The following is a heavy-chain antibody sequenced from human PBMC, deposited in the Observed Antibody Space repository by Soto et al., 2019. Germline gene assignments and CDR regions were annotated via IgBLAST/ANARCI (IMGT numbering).Heavy chain of an antibody. Sequence: PVGSLRLSCAASGFTFDDYTMHWVRQAPGKGLEWVSLISWDGGSTYYADSVKGRFTISRDNSKNSLYLQMNSLRTEDTALYYCAKAGGFYSSSEHFDYWGQGTLVTVSS. D-gene: IGHD6-6*01. J-gene: IGHJ4*02. CDR1: GFTFDDYT. CDR2: ISWDGGST. V-gene: IGHV3-43*01. CDR3: AKAGGFYSSSEHFDY.